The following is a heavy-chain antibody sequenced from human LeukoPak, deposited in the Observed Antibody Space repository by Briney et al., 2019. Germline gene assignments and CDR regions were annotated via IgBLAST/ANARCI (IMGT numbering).Heavy chain of an antibody. CDR1: GFTFSSYA. Sequence: GGSLRLSCSASGFTFSSYAMSWVRQAPGKGLEWVSAISGSGGSTYYADSVKGRFTISRDNSKNTLYLQMNSLRAEDTAVYYCARDSSSRYSGSYSTLGYWGQGTLVTVSS. V-gene: IGHV3-23*01. D-gene: IGHD1-26*01. CDR3: ARDSSSRYSGSYSTLGY. CDR2: ISGSGGST. J-gene: IGHJ4*02.